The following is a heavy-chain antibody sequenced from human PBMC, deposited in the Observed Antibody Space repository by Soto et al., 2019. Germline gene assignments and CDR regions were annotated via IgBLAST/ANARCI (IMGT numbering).Heavy chain of an antibody. CDR2: LYHIGST. V-gene: IGHV4-38-2*01. CDR3: ARGTPLLRYFDWSLGSYGMDV. Sequence: SETLSLTCAVSGYSISSGNYWAWIRQPPGRGLEWIGSLYHIGSTHYNTSLKSRVTISVDTSKNQFSLKLSSVTAADTAVYYCARGTPLLRYFDWSLGSYGMDVWGQGTTVTVSS. CDR1: GYSISSGNY. J-gene: IGHJ6*02. D-gene: IGHD3-9*01.